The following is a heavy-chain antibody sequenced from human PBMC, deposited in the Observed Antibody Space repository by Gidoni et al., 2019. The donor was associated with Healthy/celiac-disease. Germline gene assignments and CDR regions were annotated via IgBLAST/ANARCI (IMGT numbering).Heavy chain of an antibody. V-gene: IGHV4-31*03. Sequence: QLHESGPGLVKPSLTLSLTCTASGSSIRRRCYYCSWIRQHPGKGLEWIGYIYYSGSTYYNPSLKSRVTISVDTSKNQFSLKLSSVTAADTAVYYCAREAIVVVVAATGGAFDIWGQGTMVTVSS. CDR1: GSSIRRRCYY. CDR3: AREAIVVVVAATGGAFDI. J-gene: IGHJ3*02. CDR2: IYYSGST. D-gene: IGHD2-15*01.